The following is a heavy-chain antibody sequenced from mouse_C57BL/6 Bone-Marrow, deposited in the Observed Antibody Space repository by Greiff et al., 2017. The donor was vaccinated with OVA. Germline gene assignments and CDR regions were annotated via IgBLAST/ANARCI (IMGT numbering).Heavy chain of an antibody. CDR3: ARPLYSNYPYYFDY. Sequence: EVKLMESGGDLVKPGGSLKLSCAASGFTFSSYGMSWVRQTPDKRLEWVATISSGGSYTYYPDSVKGRFTISRDNAKNTLYLQMSSLKSEDTAMYYCARPLYSNYPYYFDYWGQGTTLTVSS. V-gene: IGHV5-6*01. D-gene: IGHD2-5*01. CDR2: ISSGGSYT. CDR1: GFTFSSYG. J-gene: IGHJ2*01.